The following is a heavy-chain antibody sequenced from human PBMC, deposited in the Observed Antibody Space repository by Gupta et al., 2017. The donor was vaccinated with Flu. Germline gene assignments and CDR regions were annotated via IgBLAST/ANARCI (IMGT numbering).Heavy chain of an antibody. Sequence: AMTWVRQVPGKGLEWVSTISGNGRDTFYADSVKGRFTISRDNSRNTVYLLMNSLRAEDTAVYYCAKGGHFSFFDHWGQGTLVTVSS. J-gene: IGHJ4*02. CDR2: ISGNGRDT. V-gene: IGHV3-23*01. CDR1: A. CDR3: AKGGHFSFFDH. D-gene: IGHD3-16*02.